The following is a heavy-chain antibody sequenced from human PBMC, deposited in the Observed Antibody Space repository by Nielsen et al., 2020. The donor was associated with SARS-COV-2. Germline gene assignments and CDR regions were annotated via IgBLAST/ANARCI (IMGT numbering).Heavy chain of an antibody. CDR2: ISYEGSKK. CDR1: GFTFNNYG. J-gene: IGHJ6*02. V-gene: IGHV3-30*18. Sequence: GESPKIPCAASGFTFNNYGFDWVRQAPGKGLEWVASISYEGSKKYYGDSLTGRFTVSRDTSKNTVYLQMNSLSVEDTAVYHCAKRRAVFMLTFGGEGAMDVWGQGTTVSVSS. D-gene: IGHD3-16*01. CDR3: AKRRAVFMLTFGGEGAMDV.